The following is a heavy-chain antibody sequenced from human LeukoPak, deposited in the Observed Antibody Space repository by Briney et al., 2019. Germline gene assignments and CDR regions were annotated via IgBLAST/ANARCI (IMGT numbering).Heavy chain of an antibody. D-gene: IGHD6-13*01. CDR2: IIPIFGTA. Sequence: SVKVSCTASGGTFSSYAISWVRQAPGQGLEWMGGIIPIFGTANYAQKFQGRVTITADESTSTAYMELSSLRSEDTAVYYCASSSSWYSRHSYWGQGTLVTVSS. J-gene: IGHJ4*02. V-gene: IGHV1-69*01. CDR1: GGTFSSYA. CDR3: ASSSSWYSRHSY.